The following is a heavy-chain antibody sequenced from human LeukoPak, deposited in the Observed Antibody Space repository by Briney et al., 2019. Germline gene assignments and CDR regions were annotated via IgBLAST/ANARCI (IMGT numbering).Heavy chain of an antibody. Sequence: GGSLRLSCTVSGFTFSDHYMNWIRQAPGKGLEFVSYISSGGSTIYYADSVKGRFTISRDNAKNSLYLQLNRLRDEDTAVYYWAKGGGSSSYGTDALDLWGQGTMVTVSA. V-gene: IGHV3-11*01. D-gene: IGHD6-13*01. J-gene: IGHJ3*01. CDR1: GFTFSDHY. CDR3: AKGGGSSSYGTDALDL. CDR2: ISSGGSTI.